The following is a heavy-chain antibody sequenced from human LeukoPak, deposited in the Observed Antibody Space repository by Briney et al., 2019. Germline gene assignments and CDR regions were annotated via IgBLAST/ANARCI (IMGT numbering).Heavy chain of an antibody. Sequence: GGSLRLSCAASGFTFSSYAMSWVRQAPGKGLEWVSSISSSSSYIYYADSVKGRFTISRDNAKNSLYLQMNSLRAEDTAVYYCARDAVLLWFGELPPLDYYYYYGMDVWGQGTTVTVSS. D-gene: IGHD3-10*01. CDR2: ISSSSSYI. CDR1: GFTFSSYA. J-gene: IGHJ6*02. V-gene: IGHV3-21*01. CDR3: ARDAVLLWFGELPPLDYYYYYGMDV.